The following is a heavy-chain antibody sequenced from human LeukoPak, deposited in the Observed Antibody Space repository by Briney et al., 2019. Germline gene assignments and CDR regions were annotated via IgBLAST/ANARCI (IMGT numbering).Heavy chain of an antibody. J-gene: IGHJ4*02. CDR2: ISGSGHDI. CDR1: GFTFSDSY. V-gene: IGHV3-11*04. Sequence: AGGSLRLSCAAPGFTFSDSYMTWVRQAPGKGVEWVAYISGSGHDINYSESAKGRFTISRDNAKNSLYLQMNSLRAEDTAVYYCARDLGYSSGPNYWGQGTRVTVSS. D-gene: IGHD6-19*01. CDR3: ARDLGYSSGPNY.